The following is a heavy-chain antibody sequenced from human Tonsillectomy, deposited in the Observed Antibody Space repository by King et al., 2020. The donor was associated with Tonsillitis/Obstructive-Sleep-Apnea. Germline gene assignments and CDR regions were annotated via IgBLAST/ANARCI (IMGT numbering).Heavy chain of an antibody. J-gene: IGHJ4*02. CDR1: GGSVSTVGHY. Sequence: QLQESGPGLVKPSQTLSLTCAVSGGSVSTVGHYWGWIRQQPGKGLEWIGYIYYTGRTYSNPTLKSRVTISRDTATNQFSLGLSSVTAADTAVYYCTASGIPGAVVVPAAVTYWGQGTLVTVSS. D-gene: IGHD2-2*01. CDR2: IYYTGRT. CDR3: TASGIPGAVVVPAAVTY. V-gene: IGHV4-31*11.